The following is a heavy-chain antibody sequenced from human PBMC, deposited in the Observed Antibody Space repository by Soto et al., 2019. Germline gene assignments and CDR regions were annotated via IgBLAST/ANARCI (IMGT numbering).Heavy chain of an antibody. V-gene: IGHV4-30-2*01. D-gene: IGHD1-26*01. CDR2: IYPSGRT. CDR1: GGSINNGGYS. Sequence: QLQLQESGSGLVKPSQTLNLTCAVSGGSINNGGYSWSWIRQPPGKGLEWTGDIYPSGRTSYNPSLKSRVTISVDRSENRFFLNVTSVTAADTAVYYCARRGTYYFDSGGQGTLVTVSS. J-gene: IGHJ4*02. CDR3: ARRGTYYFDS.